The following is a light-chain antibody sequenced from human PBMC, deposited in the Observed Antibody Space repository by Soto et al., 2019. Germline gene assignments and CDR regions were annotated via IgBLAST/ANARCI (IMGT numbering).Light chain of an antibody. CDR1: SSDIGAYNY. CDR3: NSFGASNHVV. CDR2: EAT. J-gene: IGLJ2*01. V-gene: IGLV2-8*01. Sequence: QSALTQPPSASGSPGQSVTISCTGTSSDIGAYNYVSWYQQHPGKAPKLIIYEATKRPSGVPDRFSGSKSGNTASLTVSGLQGEDEADYYCNSFGASNHVVFGGGTKLTVL.